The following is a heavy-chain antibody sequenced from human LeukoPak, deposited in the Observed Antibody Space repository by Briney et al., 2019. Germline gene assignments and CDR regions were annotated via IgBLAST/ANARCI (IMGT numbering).Heavy chain of an antibody. Sequence: PSETLSLTCTVSGGSISSYYWSRIRQPPGKGLEWIGYIYYSGSTNYNPSLKSRVTISVDTSKNQFSLKLSSVTAADTAVYYCARRFGTTTVAYDAFDIWGQGTMVTVSS. CDR3: ARRFGTTTVAYDAFDI. D-gene: IGHD4-23*01. V-gene: IGHV4-59*08. CDR2: IYYSGST. CDR1: GGSISSYY. J-gene: IGHJ3*02.